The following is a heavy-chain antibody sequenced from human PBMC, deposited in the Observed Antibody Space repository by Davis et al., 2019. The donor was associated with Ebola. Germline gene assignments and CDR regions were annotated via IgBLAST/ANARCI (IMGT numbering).Heavy chain of an antibody. CDR2: IFYDASTT. J-gene: IGHJ4*02. Sequence: HTGGSLRLSCGGSGFSFSAYWIHWVRQVPGKGLVWVSRIFYDASTTNYADSVKGRFTISRDNAKNTLFLQMNSLRAEDTAVYYCARLWDGSYAYWGQGILVTVSS. CDR3: ARLWDGSYAY. D-gene: IGHD1-26*01. CDR1: GFSFSAYW. V-gene: IGHV3-74*01.